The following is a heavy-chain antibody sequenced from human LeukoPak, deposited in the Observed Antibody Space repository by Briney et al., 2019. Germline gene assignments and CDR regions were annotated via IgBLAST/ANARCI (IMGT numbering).Heavy chain of an antibody. CDR2: FHPILGTA. CDR1: GGTFSRYA. CDR3: ARAGDVVSGSNYYYYRDV. Sequence: SWVKVSCTASGGTFSRYAISWVRQAPGHGLEWMGVFHPILGTANYAQKVQGRVTITMDESTSPAYMELSSVRSEDTDVYYCARAGDVVSGSNYYYYRDVWGKGTTVTVSS. D-gene: IGHD1-26*01. V-gene: IGHV1-69*05. J-gene: IGHJ6*03.